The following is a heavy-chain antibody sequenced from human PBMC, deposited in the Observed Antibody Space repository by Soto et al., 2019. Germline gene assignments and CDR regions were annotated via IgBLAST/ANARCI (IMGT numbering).Heavy chain of an antibody. Sequence: SETLSLTCTVSGGSICGYYGSWIRQPPGKGLEWIGYMYNTGSTVYNPSFKSRVTISVDTSKNQFSLKLNSVTAADTAVYYCARDLWGYCGTDCYPLDVWGQGTTVTVSS. CDR1: GGSICGYY. CDR3: ARDLWGYCGTDCYPLDV. CDR2: MYNTGST. D-gene: IGHD2-21*02. V-gene: IGHV4-59*01. J-gene: IGHJ6*02.